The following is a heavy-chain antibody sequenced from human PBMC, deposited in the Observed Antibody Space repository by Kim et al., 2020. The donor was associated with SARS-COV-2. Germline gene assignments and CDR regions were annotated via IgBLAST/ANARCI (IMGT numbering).Heavy chain of an antibody. D-gene: IGHD6-13*01. Sequence: ASVKVSCKASGYTFSDYYIQWVRQAPGQGLEWMGWINPNTGGTNYVEKFQGRVTMTRDTSISTAYMELSRLESDDTAVYFCASDLHIAVAAGGYLGQGTL. CDR3: ASDLHIAVAAGGY. V-gene: IGHV1-2*02. CDR1: GYTFSDYY. J-gene: IGHJ4*02. CDR2: INPNTGGT.